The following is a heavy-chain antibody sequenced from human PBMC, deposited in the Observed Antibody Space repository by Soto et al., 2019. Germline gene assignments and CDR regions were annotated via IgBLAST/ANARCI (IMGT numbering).Heavy chain of an antibody. D-gene: IGHD1-1*01. CDR1: GFTVSSNY. CDR2: IFSGGST. V-gene: IGHV3-66*01. CDR3: ARDRYPLDY. Sequence: EVQLVESGGGLVQPGGSLRLSCAASGFTVSSNYMSWVRQAPEKGLEWVSVIFSGGSTYYADSVKGRFTIARDNSRNPLYLQMNSLRAEDTAVYYCARDRYPLDYWGQGTLVTVSS. J-gene: IGHJ4*02.